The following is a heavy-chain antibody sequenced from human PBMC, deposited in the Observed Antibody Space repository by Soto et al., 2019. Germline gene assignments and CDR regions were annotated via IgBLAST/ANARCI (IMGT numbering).Heavy chain of an antibody. J-gene: IGHJ5*02. CDR2: ISYDGSNK. D-gene: IGHD2-15*01. Sequence: GGSLRLSCAASGFTFSSYGMHWVRQAPGKGLEWVAVISYDGSNKYYADSVKGRFTISRDNSKNTLYLQMNSLRAEDTAVYYCAKERIGLPGWFDPWGQGTLVTVSS. CDR1: GFTFSSYG. V-gene: IGHV3-30*18. CDR3: AKERIGLPGWFDP.